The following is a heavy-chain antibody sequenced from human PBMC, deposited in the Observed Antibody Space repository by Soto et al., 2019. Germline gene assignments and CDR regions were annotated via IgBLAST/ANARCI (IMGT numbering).Heavy chain of an antibody. CDR2: IYYSGST. Sequence: PPDTLSLTCTVSGGSISSYYWSWLRQPPGKGLEWIGYIYYSGSTNYNPSLKSRVTISVDTSKNQFSLKLSSVTAADTAVYYCARALGGWNNWFDPWGQGTLVTVSS. V-gene: IGHV4-59*07. CDR3: ARALGGWNNWFDP. CDR1: GGSISSYY. D-gene: IGHD3-16*01. J-gene: IGHJ5*02.